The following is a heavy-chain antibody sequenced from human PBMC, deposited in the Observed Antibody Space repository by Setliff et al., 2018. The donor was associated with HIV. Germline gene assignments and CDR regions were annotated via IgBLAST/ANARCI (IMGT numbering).Heavy chain of an antibody. CDR2: IYYTGIP. D-gene: IGHD2-15*01. V-gene: IGHV4-59*11. CDR1: GTSINSHY. J-gene: IGHJ5*02. Sequence: SETLSLTCTVSGTSINSHYWSWIRQTPGKGLQWIGLIYYTGIPTYNPSLEGRITMSVDRSKNQFSLRLASVTAADTAMYYCARVSRLHPFDPWGQGTLVTVSS. CDR3: ARVSRLHPFDP.